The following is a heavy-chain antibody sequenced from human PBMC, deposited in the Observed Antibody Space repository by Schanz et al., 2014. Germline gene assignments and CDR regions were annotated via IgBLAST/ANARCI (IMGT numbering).Heavy chain of an antibody. J-gene: IGHJ4*01. D-gene: IGHD6-13*01. CDR2: ISGTTTYT. V-gene: IGHV3-11*05. Sequence: PGGSLRLSCAASGFTFSDYYMSWIRQAPGKGLEWVSYISGTTTYTNYADSVKGRFTISRDNAKNSLYLQMNSLRAEDTAVYYCAREQIMAAAGLVAYWGRGTLVTVFS. CDR3: AREQIMAAAGLVAY. CDR1: GFTFSDYY.